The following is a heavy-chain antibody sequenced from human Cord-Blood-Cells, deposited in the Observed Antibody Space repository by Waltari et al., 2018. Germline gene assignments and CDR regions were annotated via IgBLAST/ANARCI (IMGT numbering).Heavy chain of an antibody. Sequence: EVQLVESGGGLVKPGGSLRLSCAASGFTFSNAWMSWVRQAPGKGLEWVGRIKSKTDGGTTDYAAPVNGRFTISRDDSKNTLYLQMNSLKTEDTAVYYCTTEEVIFYDYIWGSSSPHWGQGTLVTVSS. CDR3: TTEEVIFYDYIWGSSSPH. V-gene: IGHV3-15*01. CDR1: GFTFSNAW. CDR2: IKSKTDGGTT. J-gene: IGHJ4*02. D-gene: IGHD3-16*01.